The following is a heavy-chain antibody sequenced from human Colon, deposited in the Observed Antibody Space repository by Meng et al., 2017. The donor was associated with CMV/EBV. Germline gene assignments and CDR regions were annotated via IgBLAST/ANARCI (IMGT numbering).Heavy chain of an antibody. CDR2: ISSSSSYI. Sequence: EVEVVESGGGLVKPGGSLRLSGAASGFTFSSYSMNWVRQAPGKGLEWVSSISSSSSYIYYADSVKGRFTISRDNAKNSLYLQMNSLRAEDTAVYYCARGDSGSYYYGDYWGQGTLVTVSS. J-gene: IGHJ4*02. V-gene: IGHV3-21*01. D-gene: IGHD1-26*01. CDR3: ARGDSGSYYYGDY. CDR1: GFTFSSYS.